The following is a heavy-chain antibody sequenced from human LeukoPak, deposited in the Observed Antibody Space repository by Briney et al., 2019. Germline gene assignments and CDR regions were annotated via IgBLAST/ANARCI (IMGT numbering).Heavy chain of an antibody. V-gene: IGHV4-39*07. CDR1: GGSISSSSYY. CDR3: AKGGYRYEGNLDY. J-gene: IGHJ4*02. CDR2: IYYSGST. Sequence: SETLSLTCTVSGGSISSSSYYWGWIRQPPGKGLEWIGSIYYSGSTYYNPSLKSRVTISVDTSKNQFSLKLSSVTAADTAVYYCAKGGYRYEGNLDYWGLGTLVTVSS. D-gene: IGHD3-16*02.